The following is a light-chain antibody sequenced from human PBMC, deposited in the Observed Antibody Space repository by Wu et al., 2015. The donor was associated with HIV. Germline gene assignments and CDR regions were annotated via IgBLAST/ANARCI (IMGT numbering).Light chain of an antibody. Sequence: EIVLTQSPGTLSLSPGERATLSCRASQTVSNTYLAWYQQKPGQAPRLLIYGTSSRATGIPDRFSGSGSGTDFTLTISRPEPEDFAVYYCQQYGSSPYTFGQGTKLEIK. CDR1: QTVSNTY. CDR3: QQYGSSPYT. V-gene: IGKV3-20*01. J-gene: IGKJ2*01. CDR2: GTS.